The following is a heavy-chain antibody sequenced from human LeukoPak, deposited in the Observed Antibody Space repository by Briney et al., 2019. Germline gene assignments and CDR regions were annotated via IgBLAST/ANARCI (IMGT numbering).Heavy chain of an antibody. CDR3: ARYPVPSIGLSGYYGMDV. J-gene: IGHJ6*02. CDR1: GYTFTSYA. D-gene: IGHD6-6*01. CDR2: INTNTGNP. Sequence: ASVKVSCKASGYTFTSYAMNWVRQAPGQGLEWMGWINTNTGNPTYAQGFTGRFVFSLDTAVSTAYLQISSLKAEDTAVYYCARYPVPSIGLSGYYGMDVWGQGTTVTVSS. V-gene: IGHV7-4-1*02.